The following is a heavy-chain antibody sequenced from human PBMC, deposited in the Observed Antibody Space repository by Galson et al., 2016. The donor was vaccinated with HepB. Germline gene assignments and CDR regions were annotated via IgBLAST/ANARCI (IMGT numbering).Heavy chain of an antibody. Sequence: SETLSLTCNVSGDSVNTGHYYWNWIRQSPGKGLEWIGYMYYSGMTKYSPSLKSRVTISVDASKNQFSLSLRSVTAADTAVYYCAAYVATVTSRRANYFDPWGQGILVTVSS. CDR1: GDSVNTGHYY. V-gene: IGHV4-61*01. CDR3: AAYVATVTSRRANYFDP. J-gene: IGHJ5*02. CDR2: MYYSGMT. D-gene: IGHD4-17*01.